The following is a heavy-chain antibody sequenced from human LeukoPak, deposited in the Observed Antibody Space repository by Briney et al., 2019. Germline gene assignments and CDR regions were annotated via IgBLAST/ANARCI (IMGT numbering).Heavy chain of an antibody. Sequence: SVKVSCKASGGTFSSYAISWVRQAPGQGLEWMGRIIPILGIANYAQKFQGRVTITADKSTSTAYMELSSLRSEDTAVYYCATRTASGSGFVYWGQGNRVKVSS. V-gene: IGHV1-69*04. CDR1: GGTFSSYA. CDR3: ATRTASGSGFVY. CDR2: IIPILGIA. D-gene: IGHD1-26*01. J-gene: IGHJ4*02.